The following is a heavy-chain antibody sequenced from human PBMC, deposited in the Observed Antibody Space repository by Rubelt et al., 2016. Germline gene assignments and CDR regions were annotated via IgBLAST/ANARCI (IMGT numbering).Heavy chain of an antibody. V-gene: IGHV4-59*12. CDR1: GGSISDYY. CDR2: IYNSGST. CDR3: ARDKRGAGTPIKVLDY. Sequence: HVQLQESGPGLVKPSGTLSLTCTVSGGSISDYYWSWIRQPPGKGLQWKGYIYNSGSTYYNPSLKSRVTISVDTSKNQFSRKLGCVTAPDTAVYYCARDKRGAGTPIKVLDYWGQGTLVTVSS. J-gene: IGHJ4*02. D-gene: IGHD1-1*01.